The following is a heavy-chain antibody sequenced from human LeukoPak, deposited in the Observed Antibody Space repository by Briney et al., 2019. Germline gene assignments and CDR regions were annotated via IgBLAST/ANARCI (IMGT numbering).Heavy chain of an antibody. J-gene: IGHJ4*02. CDR3: ARDHYYDSTFDY. CDR2: IKQDGSEK. Sequence: PGGSLRLSCAASGFTFSSYWMSWVRQAPGKGLEWVANIKQDGSEKNHVDSVKGRFTISRDNAKNSLYLQMDSLRVEDTAVYYCARDHYYDSTFDYWGQGTLVTVSS. V-gene: IGHV3-7*01. D-gene: IGHD3-22*01. CDR1: GFTFSSYW.